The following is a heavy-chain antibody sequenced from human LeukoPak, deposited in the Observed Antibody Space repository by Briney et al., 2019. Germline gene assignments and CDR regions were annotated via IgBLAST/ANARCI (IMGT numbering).Heavy chain of an antibody. J-gene: IGHJ4*02. D-gene: IGHD4-17*01. CDR2: ISSSSSTI. V-gene: IGHV3-48*01. CDR1: GFTFDDYA. Sequence: GRSLRLSCAASGFTFDDYAMHWVRQAPGKGLEWVSYISSSSSTIYYADSVKGRFTISRDNAKNSLYLQMNSLRAEDTAVYYCARSNLYYGDYPWYFDYWGQGTLVTVSS. CDR3: ARSNLYYGDYPWYFDY.